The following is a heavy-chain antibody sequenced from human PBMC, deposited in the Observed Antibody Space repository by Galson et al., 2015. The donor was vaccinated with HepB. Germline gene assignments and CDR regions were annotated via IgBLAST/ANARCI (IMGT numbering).Heavy chain of an antibody. Sequence: SGAEVKKPGESLKISCKGSGYSFTSYWIGWVRQMPGKGLEWMGIIYPGDSDTRYSPSFQGQVTISADKSISTAYLQWSSLKASDTAMYYCARDGSNILTGYYKGSGAFDIWGQGTMVTVSS. V-gene: IGHV5-51*03. D-gene: IGHD3-9*01. J-gene: IGHJ3*02. CDR3: ARDGSNILTGYYKGSGAFDI. CDR1: GYSFTSYW. CDR2: IYPGDSDT.